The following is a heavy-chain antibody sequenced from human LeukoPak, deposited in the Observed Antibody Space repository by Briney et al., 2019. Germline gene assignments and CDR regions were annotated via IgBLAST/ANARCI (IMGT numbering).Heavy chain of an antibody. CDR2: ITDSGSIS. CDR3: AKTGNPV. Sequence: GGSLRLSCAASGFIFSSYAMSWVRQAPGKGLEWVSAITDSGSISYYADSVKGRFTISRDNSKNTLYLQTNSLRADDTAVYYCAKTGNPVWGKGTTVTVSS. D-gene: IGHD3-10*01. J-gene: IGHJ6*04. CDR1: GFIFSSYA. V-gene: IGHV3-23*01.